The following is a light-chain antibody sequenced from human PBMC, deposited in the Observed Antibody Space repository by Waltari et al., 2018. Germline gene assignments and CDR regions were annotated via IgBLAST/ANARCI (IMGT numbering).Light chain of an antibody. J-gene: IGLJ2*01. Sequence: FILTQPHSVSESPGKTVTISCTRSGGSIARNYVQWYQQRPGSAPTTVIYDDDQRPSGVPERFSGSIDSSSNSASLTISELKTEDEADYYCQSYDSNESVVFCGGTKLTVL. CDR2: DDD. V-gene: IGLV6-57*04. CDR1: GGSIARNY. CDR3: QSYDSNESVV.